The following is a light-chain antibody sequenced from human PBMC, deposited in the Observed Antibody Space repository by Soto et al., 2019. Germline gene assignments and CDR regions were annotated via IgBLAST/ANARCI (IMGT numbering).Light chain of an antibody. CDR3: MQALQTPRT. V-gene: IGKV2-28*01. CDR1: QSLLHSNGYNY. CDR2: LGS. Sequence: DIVMTQSPLSLPVTPGEPASISCRSSQSLLHSNGYNYLDWYLKKPGQSPQLLIYLGSNRASGVPDRFSGSGSGTDFTMKISRVEADDVGVYYCMQALQTPRTFGQGTRLEIK. J-gene: IGKJ5*01.